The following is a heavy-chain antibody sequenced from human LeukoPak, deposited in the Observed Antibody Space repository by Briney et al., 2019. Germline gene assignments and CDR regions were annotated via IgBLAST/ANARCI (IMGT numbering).Heavy chain of an antibody. D-gene: IGHD2-2*01. V-gene: IGHV1-8*01. J-gene: IGHJ4*02. CDR3: ARVDCSSTSCYDGY. CDR1: GNTFTSYD. Sequence: ASVKVSCKASGNTFTSYDINWVRQATGRGLEWMGWMNPNSGNTGYAQKFKGRVTMTRNTTIRTAYMELSSLRSEDTAVYYCARVDCSSTSCYDGYWGQGTLVTVSS. CDR2: MNPNSGNT.